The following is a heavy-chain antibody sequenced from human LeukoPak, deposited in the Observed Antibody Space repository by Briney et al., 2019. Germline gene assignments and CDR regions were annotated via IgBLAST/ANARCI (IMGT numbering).Heavy chain of an antibody. V-gene: IGHV3-33*01. Sequence: GGSLRLSCAASGFTFGSYGMHWVRQAPGKGLEWVAVIWYDGSNKYYADSVKGRFTISRDNSKNTLYLQMNSLRAEDTAVYYCARAIAVAGTSNYFDYWGQGTLVTVSS. CDR2: IWYDGSNK. CDR3: ARAIAVAGTSNYFDY. J-gene: IGHJ4*02. CDR1: GFTFGSYG. D-gene: IGHD6-19*01.